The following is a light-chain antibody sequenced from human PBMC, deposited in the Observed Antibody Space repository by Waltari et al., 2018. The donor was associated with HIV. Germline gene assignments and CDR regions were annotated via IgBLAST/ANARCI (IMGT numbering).Light chain of an antibody. Sequence: DIEMTQSPATLYVSPGARVTLSCRANQRVTTNLAGYQQKPGQAPRLLIYGTSTRATGCPGRFSGSGSGTEFPLTISSLQSEDFAVYYCQQYNTWPQTFGQGTRVEI. J-gene: IGKJ1*01. CDR1: QRVTTN. V-gene: IGKV3-15*01. CDR2: GTS. CDR3: QQYNTWPQT.